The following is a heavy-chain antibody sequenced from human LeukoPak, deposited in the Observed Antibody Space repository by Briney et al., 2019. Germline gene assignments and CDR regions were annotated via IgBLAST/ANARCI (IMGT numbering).Heavy chain of an antibody. CDR2: MNPNSGNT. V-gene: IGHV1-8*01. Sequence: ASVKVSCKASGYTFTSYDINWVRQATGQGLEWMGWMNPNSGNTGYAQKFQGRVTMTRNTSISTTYMELSSLRSEDTAVYYCARDRGGYSSGWSYDAFDIWGQGTMVTVSS. J-gene: IGHJ3*02. D-gene: IGHD6-19*01. CDR1: GYTFTSYD. CDR3: ARDRGGYSSGWSYDAFDI.